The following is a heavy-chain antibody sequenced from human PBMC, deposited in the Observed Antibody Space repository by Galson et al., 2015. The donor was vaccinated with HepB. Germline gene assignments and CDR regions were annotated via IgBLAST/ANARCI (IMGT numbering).Heavy chain of an antibody. CDR3: ARGRLAYCGGDCYSFDY. D-gene: IGHD2-21*02. V-gene: IGHV1-46*01. CDR2: INPSGGST. Sequence: VKVSCKASGYTFTSYYMHWVRQAPGQGLEWMGIINPSGGSTSYAQKFQGRVTMTRDTSTSTVYMELSSLRSEDTAVYYCARGRLAYCGGDCYSFDYWGQGTLVTVSS. CDR1: GYTFTSYY. J-gene: IGHJ4*02.